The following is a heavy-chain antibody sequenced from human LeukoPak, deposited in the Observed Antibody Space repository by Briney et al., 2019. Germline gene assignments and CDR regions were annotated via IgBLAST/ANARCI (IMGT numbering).Heavy chain of an antibody. CDR3: ARGPSGYHNT. V-gene: IGHV3-30*04. D-gene: IGHD5-12*01. CDR2: ISYDGSNK. CDR1: GFTSSSYA. Sequence: GGSLRLSCAASGFTSSSYAMHWVRQAPGKGLEWVAVISYDGSNKYYADSVKGRFTFSRDNSKNTLYLQMNSLRAEDTAVYYCARGPSGYHNTGGQGTLVTVSS. J-gene: IGHJ4*02.